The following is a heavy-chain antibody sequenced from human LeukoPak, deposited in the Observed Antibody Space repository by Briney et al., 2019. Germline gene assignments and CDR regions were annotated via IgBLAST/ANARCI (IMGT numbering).Heavy chain of an antibody. Sequence: GSSVKISCKASGGTFSSYAISWVRQAPGQRLEWMGRIIPILGIANYAQKLQGRVTITADKSTSTAYTELSSLRSEDTAVYYCARLGDDNDSGGWFDPRGQGTLVTVSS. CDR2: IIPILGIA. V-gene: IGHV1-69*04. CDR1: GGTFSSYA. D-gene: IGHD3-22*01. CDR3: ARLGDDNDSGGWFDP. J-gene: IGHJ5*02.